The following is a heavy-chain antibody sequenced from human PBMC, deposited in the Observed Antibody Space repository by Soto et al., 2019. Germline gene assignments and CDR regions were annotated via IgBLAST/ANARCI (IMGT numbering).Heavy chain of an antibody. V-gene: IGHV5-51*01. CDR1: GYSFTSYW. D-gene: IGHD1-1*01. J-gene: IGHJ6*03. Sequence: GESLKISCKGSGYSFTSYWIGWVRQMPGKGLEWMGIIYPGDSDTRYSPSFQGQVTISADKSISTAYLQWSSLKASDTAMYYFARKGTAYYYYSYMDVWGKGTTVTVSS. CDR2: IYPGDSDT. CDR3: ARKGTAYYYYSYMDV.